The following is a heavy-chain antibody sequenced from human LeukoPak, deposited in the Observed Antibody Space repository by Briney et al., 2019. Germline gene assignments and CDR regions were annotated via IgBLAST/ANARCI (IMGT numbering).Heavy chain of an antibody. CDR1: GGSFSGYY. D-gene: IGHD6-6*01. CDR3: ARGGLVSSSAYNWFDP. V-gene: IGHV4-34*01. Sequence: SEALSLTCAVYGGSFSGYYWSWIRQPPGKGLEWIGEINHSGSTNYNTSLKSRVTISVDTSKNQFSLKLSSVTAADTAVYYCARGGLVSSSAYNWFDPWGQGTLVTVSS. J-gene: IGHJ5*02. CDR2: INHSGST.